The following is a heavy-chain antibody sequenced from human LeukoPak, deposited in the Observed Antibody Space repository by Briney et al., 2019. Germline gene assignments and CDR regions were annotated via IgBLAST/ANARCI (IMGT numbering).Heavy chain of an antibody. V-gene: IGHV1-8*01. D-gene: IGHD3-9*01. CDR3: ARGFSFLLRYFDWLLRPENYYYYYGMGV. J-gene: IGHJ6*04. CDR1: GYTFTSYD. CDR2: MNPNSGNT. Sequence: ASVKVSCKASGYTFTSYDINWVRQATGQGLEWMGWMNPNSGNTGYAQKFQGRVTMTRNTSISTAYMELSSLRSEDTAVYYCARGFSFLLRYFDWLLRPENYYYYYGMGVWGKGTTVTVSS.